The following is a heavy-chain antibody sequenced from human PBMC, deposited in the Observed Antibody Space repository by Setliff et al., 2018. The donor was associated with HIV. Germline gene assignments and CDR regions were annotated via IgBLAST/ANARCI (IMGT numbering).Heavy chain of an antibody. CDR2: IYKSGTT. D-gene: IGHD5-18*01. J-gene: IGHJ4*02. V-gene: IGHV4-4*08. Sequence: SETLSLTCSVSGGSINSYHWSWIRQSPGKGLEWIGYIYKSGTTNYSSSLKSRVTISADPPKNQFSLKLTSVTAADTAVYYCGRLSETAMASFDSWGQGTLVTVSS. CDR1: GGSINSYH. CDR3: GRLSETAMASFDS.